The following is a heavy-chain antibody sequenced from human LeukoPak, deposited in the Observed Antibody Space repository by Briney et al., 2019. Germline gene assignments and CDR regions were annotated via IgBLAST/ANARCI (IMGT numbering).Heavy chain of an antibody. CDR1: GFAFSTYV. D-gene: IGHD6-13*01. Sequence: GGSLRLSCLASGFAFSTYVMHWVRQAPGKGLEHVSTISSDGGNTYYADSVEGRFTISRDTSKNTLYLQMSSLRGDDTAVYYCLKGSQGPIWQQLVPDHWGQGTQVNVSS. V-gene: IGHV3-64D*06. CDR2: ISSDGGNT. CDR3: LKGSQGPIWQQLVPDH. J-gene: IGHJ4*02.